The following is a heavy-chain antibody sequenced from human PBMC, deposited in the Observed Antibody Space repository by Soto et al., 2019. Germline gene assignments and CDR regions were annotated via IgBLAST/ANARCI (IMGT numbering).Heavy chain of an antibody. CDR3: ARGGVVVPAAIRGVFDYYYGMDV. CDR1: GGSISSSNW. D-gene: IGHD2-2*02. J-gene: IGHJ6*02. CDR2: IYHSGST. Sequence: PSETLSLTCAVSGGSISSSNWWSWVRQPPGKGLEWIGEIYHSGSTNYNPSLKSRVTIPVDKSKNQFSLKLSSVTAADTAVYYCARGGVVVPAAIRGVFDYYYGMDVWGQGTTVTVSS. V-gene: IGHV4-4*02.